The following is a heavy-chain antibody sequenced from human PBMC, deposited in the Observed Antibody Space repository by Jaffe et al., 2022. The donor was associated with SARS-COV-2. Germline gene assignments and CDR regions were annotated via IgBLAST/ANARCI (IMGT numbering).Heavy chain of an antibody. CDR3: AREGGYSGYDYDYYGMDV. Sequence: EVQLVESGGGLVQPGGSLRLSCAASGFTFSSYWMSWVRQAPGKGLEWVANIKQDGSEKYYVDSVKGRFTISRDNAKNSLYLQMNSLRAEDTAVYYCAREGGYSGYDYDYYGMDVWGQGTTVTVSS. V-gene: IGHV3-7*01. D-gene: IGHD5-12*01. CDR2: IKQDGSEK. CDR1: GFTFSSYW. J-gene: IGHJ6*02.